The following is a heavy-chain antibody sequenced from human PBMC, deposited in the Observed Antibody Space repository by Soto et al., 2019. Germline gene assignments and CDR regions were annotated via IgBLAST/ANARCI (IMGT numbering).Heavy chain of an antibody. Sequence: QLQLHESGSGLVKPSQTLSLTCTVSGASITFGGYSWSWIRQTPGKGLEWIGYINHLETTFYNPSFESRLTLSIDRVKNHFSLKLHSMSAADRAVYFCARGGGSDSFDYWGQGILGTVSS. D-gene: IGHD3-10*01. CDR2: INHLETT. J-gene: IGHJ4*02. V-gene: IGHV4-30-2*01. CDR1: GASITFGGYS. CDR3: ARGGGSDSFDY.